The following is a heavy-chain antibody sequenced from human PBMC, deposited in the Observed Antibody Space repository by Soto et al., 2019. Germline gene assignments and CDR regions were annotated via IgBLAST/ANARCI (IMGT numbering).Heavy chain of an antibody. V-gene: IGHV1-69*09. J-gene: IGHJ6*02. D-gene: IGHD6-13*01. Sequence: QVQLLQSGAEVKRPGSSVRVSCKASGVSFNSYGFAWVRQAPGQGLEWLGKITPNMPLTNYAQTFQGRVTITAETSTSTSYLELTSLTSEDTAVYYCGRGPSPRAPAGGTPYYYAMDVWGQGTTVTVSS. CDR3: GRGPSPRAPAGGTPYYYAMDV. CDR1: GVSFNSYG. CDR2: ITPNMPLT.